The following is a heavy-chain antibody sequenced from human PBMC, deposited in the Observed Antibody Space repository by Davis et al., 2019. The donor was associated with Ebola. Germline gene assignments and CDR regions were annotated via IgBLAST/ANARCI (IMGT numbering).Heavy chain of an antibody. D-gene: IGHD6-13*01. V-gene: IGHV3-23*01. CDR2: ISGSGGST. J-gene: IGHJ4*02. CDR3: ARGEQQLADY. CDR1: GITFSNAW. Sequence: GESLKISCAASGITFSNAWMNWVRQAPGKGLEWVSAISGSGGSTYYADSVKGRFTISRDNSKNTLYLQMNSLRAEDTAVYYCARGEQQLADYWGQGTLVTVSS.